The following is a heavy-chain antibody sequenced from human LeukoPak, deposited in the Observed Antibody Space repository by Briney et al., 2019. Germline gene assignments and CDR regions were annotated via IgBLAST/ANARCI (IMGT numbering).Heavy chain of an antibody. CDR3: AKYLPGGAVSGAFDY. Sequence: GGSLRLSCAASGFIHRSYALSGVRQPPGRGLDWVSGISDCGGNTYSAASVKGRFTTSRDNSKTTLYRQRNSRRGEDTAVYYCAKYLPGGAVSGAFDYWGQGTLVSVSS. CDR2: ISDCGGNT. CDR1: GFIHRSYA. J-gene: IGHJ4*02. V-gene: IGHV3-23*01. D-gene: IGHD6-19*01.